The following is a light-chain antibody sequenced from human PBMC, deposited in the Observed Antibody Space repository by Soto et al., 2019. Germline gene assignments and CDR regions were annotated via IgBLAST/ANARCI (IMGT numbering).Light chain of an antibody. CDR1: QSVSSSY. CDR3: QQYGSSPRT. J-gene: IGKJ1*01. CDR2: DAS. V-gene: IGKV3-20*01. Sequence: EIVLTQSPGTLSLSPGERATLSCRASQSVSSSYLAWYQQKPGQAPRLLIYDASSSATGIPDRFSGSGSGTDFTLNISRLEPEDFAVYYCQQYGSSPRTFGQGTKVEIK.